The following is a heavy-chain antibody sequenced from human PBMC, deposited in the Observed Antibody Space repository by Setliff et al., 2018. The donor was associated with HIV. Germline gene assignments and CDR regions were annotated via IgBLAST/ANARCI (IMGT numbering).Heavy chain of an antibody. D-gene: IGHD6-13*01. CDR1: GYTFTDYY. V-gene: IGHV1-69-2*01. CDR3: AKQTVSSSWSNWFDP. Sequence: ASVKVSCKASGYTFTDYYMDWVQQAPGKGPEWMGRVDPEDGETMYAARFQGRVTITADTSTDTAYMEVSSLRAEDTAVYYCAKQTVSSSWSNWFDPWGQGTLVTVSS. CDR2: VDPEDGET. J-gene: IGHJ5*02.